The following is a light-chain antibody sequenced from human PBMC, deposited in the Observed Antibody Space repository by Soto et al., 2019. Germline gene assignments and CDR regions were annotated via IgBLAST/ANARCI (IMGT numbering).Light chain of an antibody. CDR3: QQRSNWPT. V-gene: IGKV3-11*01. CDR2: DAS. CDR1: QSVSSY. Sequence: EIVLTQSPATLSSSPGERATISCRASQSVSSYLAWYQQKPGQAPRLLIYDASNRATGIPARFSGSGSGTDFTLTISSLEPEDFAVYYCQQRSNWPTFGQGTRLEIK. J-gene: IGKJ5*01.